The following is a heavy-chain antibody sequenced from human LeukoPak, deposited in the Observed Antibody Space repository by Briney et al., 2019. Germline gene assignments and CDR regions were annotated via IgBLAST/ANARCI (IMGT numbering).Heavy chain of an antibody. CDR3: ARRAYGDSPNDY. Sequence: PSETLSLTCTVSGGSISSYYWSWIRQPPGKGLEWIGYIYYSGSTNYNPSLKSRVTISVDTSKNQFSLKLSSVTAADTAVYYCARRAYGDSPNDYWAREPWSPSPQ. V-gene: IGHV4-59*08. CDR1: GGSISSYY. D-gene: IGHD4-17*01. J-gene: IGHJ4*02. CDR2: IYYSGST.